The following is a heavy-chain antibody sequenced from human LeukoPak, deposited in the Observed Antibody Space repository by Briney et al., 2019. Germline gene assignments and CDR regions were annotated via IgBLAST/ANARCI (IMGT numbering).Heavy chain of an antibody. Sequence: PSETLSLTCTVSTYSISSGYYWGWIRQPPGKGLEWIGSMYYSGTTYYNPSLKSRVTISVDTSKNQFSLKFYCARHTTILGHFGYWGQGTLVTVSS. CDR2: MYYSGTT. D-gene: IGHD5-24*01. CDR1: TYSISSGYY. V-gene: IGHV4-38-2*02. CDR3: Y. J-gene: IGHJ4*02.